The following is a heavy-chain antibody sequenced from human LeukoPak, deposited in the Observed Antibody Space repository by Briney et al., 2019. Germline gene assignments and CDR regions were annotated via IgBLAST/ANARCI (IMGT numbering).Heavy chain of an antibody. J-gene: IGHJ4*02. D-gene: IGHD5-24*01. CDR2: ISPNGVIT. CDR1: GFTFSSHG. Sequence: GGSLRLSCAASGFTFSSHGMNWVRQAPGKGLEWVSGISPNGVITYYADSVKGRFTISRDNSKGTVSLQMNSLRPGDTAVYYCAKDDAWLQYGDWGRGTLVTVSS. V-gene: IGHV3-23*01. CDR3: AKDDAWLQYGD.